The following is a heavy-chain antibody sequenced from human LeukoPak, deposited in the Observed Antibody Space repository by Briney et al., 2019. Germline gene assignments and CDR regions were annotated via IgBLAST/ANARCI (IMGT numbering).Heavy chain of an antibody. Sequence: ALETLSLTCTVSGDSISSPTYYWGWIRQPPGKGLEWIGEINHSGSTNYNPSLKSRVTISVDTSKNQFSLKLSSVTAADTAVYYCARSFYVSPRPTDYWGQGTLVTVSS. CDR1: GDSISSPTYY. CDR2: INHSGST. D-gene: IGHD3-16*01. CDR3: ARSFYVSPRPTDY. J-gene: IGHJ4*02. V-gene: IGHV4-39*07.